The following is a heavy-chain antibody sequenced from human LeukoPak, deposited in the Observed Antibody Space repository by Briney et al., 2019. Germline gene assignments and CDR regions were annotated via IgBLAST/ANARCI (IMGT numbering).Heavy chain of an antibody. CDR3: TNSDDYGDY. V-gene: IGHV3-30*04. CDR2: IAFDGTDR. CDR1: GFIFGDYA. J-gene: IGHJ4*02. Sequence: AGGSLRLSCAASGFIFGDYAMHWVRQAPGKGLEWVAAIAFDGTDRYYIDSVKGRFTISRDDSKNTLYLHMTSLRAEDTAVYYCTNSDDYGDYWGQGTLVTVSS.